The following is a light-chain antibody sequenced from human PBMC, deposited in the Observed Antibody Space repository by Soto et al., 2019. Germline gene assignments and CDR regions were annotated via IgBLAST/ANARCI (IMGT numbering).Light chain of an antibody. Sequence: QSALTQPASVSGSPGQSITISCTGTSSDIGDYTHVSWYQQHPGKAPKLIIYEVSNRPSGVSNRFSGSKSGNTASLTISGLQTEDEADYYCSSYTSSNTLVVFGGGTKLTVL. CDR1: SSDIGDYTH. V-gene: IGLV2-14*01. CDR3: SSYTSSNTLVV. CDR2: EVS. J-gene: IGLJ2*01.